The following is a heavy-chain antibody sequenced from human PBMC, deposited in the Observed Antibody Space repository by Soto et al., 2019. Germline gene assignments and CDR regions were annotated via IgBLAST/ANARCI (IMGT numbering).Heavy chain of an antibody. CDR1: GGTFSSYA. Sequence: ASVKVSCKASGGTFSSYAISWVRQAPGQGLEWMGGIIPIFGTANYAQKFQGRVTITADKSTSTAYMELSSLRSEDTAVYYRAREQGYSYGTDYWGQGTLVTVSS. D-gene: IGHD5-18*01. CDR3: AREQGYSYGTDY. V-gene: IGHV1-69*06. J-gene: IGHJ4*02. CDR2: IIPIFGTA.